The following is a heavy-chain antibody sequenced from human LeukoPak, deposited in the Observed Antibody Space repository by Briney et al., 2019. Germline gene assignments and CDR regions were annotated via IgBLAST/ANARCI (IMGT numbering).Heavy chain of an antibody. CDR3: ARRDYYDSSGYYRNYFDY. CDR2: TSSSSRTI. Sequence: PGGSLRLSCAASGFTFSSYSMNWVRQAPGKGLEWVSYTSSSSRTIYYADSVKGRFTISRDNAKNSLYLQMNSLRDEDTAVYYCARRDYYDSSGYYRNYFDYWGQGTLITVSS. V-gene: IGHV3-48*02. J-gene: IGHJ4*02. D-gene: IGHD3-22*01. CDR1: GFTFSSYS.